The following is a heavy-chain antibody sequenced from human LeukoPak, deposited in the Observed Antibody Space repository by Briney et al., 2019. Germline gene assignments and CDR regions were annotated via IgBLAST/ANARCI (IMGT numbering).Heavy chain of an antibody. Sequence: GGSLRLSCAASGFTFSSYAMHWVRQAPGKGLEWVAVISYDGSNKYYADSVKGRFTISRDNSKNTLYLQMNSLRAEDTAVYYCARVRRRIVVVPAALDYWGQGTLVTASS. V-gene: IGHV3-30-3*01. D-gene: IGHD2-2*01. CDR1: GFTFSSYA. J-gene: IGHJ4*02. CDR2: ISYDGSNK. CDR3: ARVRRRIVVVPAALDY.